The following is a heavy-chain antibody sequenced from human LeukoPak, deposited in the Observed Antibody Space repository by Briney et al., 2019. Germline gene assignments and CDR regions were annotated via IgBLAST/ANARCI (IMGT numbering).Heavy chain of an antibody. CDR2: ISSNGNDK. V-gene: IGHV3-30*03. CDR1: GVTFSNYG. CDR3: TTKVMRGSGGDDYDD. Sequence: PGGSLRLSCAASGVTFSNYGMHSVRQAPGKGLEWVALISSNGNDKLYGDSVKGRFTVSRDDSKSTLYLQVNSLRAEDTAVYYCTTKVMRGSGGDDYDDWGQGTLVAVSS. J-gene: IGHJ4*02. D-gene: IGHD5-12*01.